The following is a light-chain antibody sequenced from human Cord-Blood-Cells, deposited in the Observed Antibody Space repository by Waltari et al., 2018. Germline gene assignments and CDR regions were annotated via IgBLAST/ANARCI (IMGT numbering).Light chain of an antibody. CDR2: RNK. CDR1: SSNIGSNY. CDR3: AAWDDSLSGDYV. Sequence: QSVLTQPPSASGTPGQRVTISCSGSSSNIGSNYVYWYQQLPRTAPKLPIYRNKQRPSGVPDRFSGSKSGTSASLAISGLRSEDEADYYCAAWDDSLSGDYVFGTGTKVTVL. J-gene: IGLJ1*01. V-gene: IGLV1-47*01.